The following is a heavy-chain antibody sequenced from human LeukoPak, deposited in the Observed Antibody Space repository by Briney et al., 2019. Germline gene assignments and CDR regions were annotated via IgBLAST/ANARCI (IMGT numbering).Heavy chain of an antibody. Sequence: GGSLRLSCAASRFTLSTYWMSWVRQAPGKGLEWVAHIKQDGSQEYYVDSVKGRFTISRDNAKNSLYLQMNSLRAEDTAVYYCASSDYYDSSGYYADAFDIWGQGTMVTVSS. D-gene: IGHD3-22*01. CDR2: IKQDGSQE. V-gene: IGHV3-7*01. J-gene: IGHJ3*02. CDR1: RFTLSTYW. CDR3: ASSDYYDSSGYYADAFDI.